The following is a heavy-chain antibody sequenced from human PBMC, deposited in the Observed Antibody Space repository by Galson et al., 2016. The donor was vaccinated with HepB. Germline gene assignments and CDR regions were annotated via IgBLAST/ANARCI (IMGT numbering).Heavy chain of an antibody. CDR3: ARSLGVALTRWFDP. CDR2: IFTSGST. J-gene: IGHJ5*02. Sequence: TLSLTCSVSGGSIRSGGYYWSWIRQHPGKGLEWIGYIFTSGSTYYNPSLRSRVTISVDTSKNQFSLELISVTAADTAVYYCARSLGVALTRWFDPWGQGNLVTVSS. CDR1: GGSIRSGGYY. D-gene: IGHD3-10*01. V-gene: IGHV4-31*03.